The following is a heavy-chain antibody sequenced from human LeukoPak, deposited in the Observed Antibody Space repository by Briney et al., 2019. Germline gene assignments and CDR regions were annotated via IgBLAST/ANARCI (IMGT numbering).Heavy chain of an antibody. Sequence: PGRSLRLSCAASGFTFSSYAMSWLRQAPGKGLEWVSTISGSGETTYYADSVRGRFTISRDNSKNTLYLQMNSLRAEDTAVYYCAKAYYYDSSGYSGYWGQGTLVTVSS. D-gene: IGHD3-22*01. V-gene: IGHV3-23*01. CDR2: ISGSGETT. J-gene: IGHJ4*02. CDR1: GFTFSSYA. CDR3: AKAYYYDSSGYSGY.